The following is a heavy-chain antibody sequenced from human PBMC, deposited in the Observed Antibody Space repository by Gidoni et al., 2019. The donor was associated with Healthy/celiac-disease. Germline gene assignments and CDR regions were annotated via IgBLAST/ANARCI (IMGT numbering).Heavy chain of an antibody. J-gene: IGHJ4*02. V-gene: IGHV4-39*01. CDR3: ARPGGATWDY. CDR1: GGSISSSSYY. CDR2: IYYSGST. D-gene: IGHD1-26*01. Sequence: QLQLQESGPGLVKPSETLSLTCTVAGGSISSSSYYWGWIRQPPGKGLEWIGSIYYSGSTYYNPSLKSRVTISVDTSKNQFSLKLSSVTAADTAVYYCARPGGATWDYWGQGTLVTVSS.